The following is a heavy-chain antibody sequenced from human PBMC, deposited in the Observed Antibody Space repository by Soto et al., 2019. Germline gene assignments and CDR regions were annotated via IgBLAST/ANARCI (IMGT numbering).Heavy chain of an antibody. J-gene: IGHJ3*02. CDR1: GFTFSSYS. CDR2: ISSSSSTI. V-gene: IGHV3-48*02. Sequence: LRLSCEASGFTFSSYSMNWVRQAPGKGLEWVSYISSSSSTIYYADSVKGRFTISRDNAKNSLYLQMNSLRDEDTAVYYCASYIAVAGLVDAFDIWGQGTMVTVSS. CDR3: ASYIAVAGLVDAFDI. D-gene: IGHD6-19*01.